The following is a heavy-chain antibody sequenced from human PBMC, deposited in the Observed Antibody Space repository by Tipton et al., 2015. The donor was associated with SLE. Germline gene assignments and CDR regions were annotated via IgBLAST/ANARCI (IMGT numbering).Heavy chain of an antibody. CDR3: ARAPPYGDYFDY. CDR1: GASIRSVGYY. J-gene: IGHJ4*02. CDR2: IYYSGTT. V-gene: IGHV4-31*03. D-gene: IGHD4-17*01. Sequence: TLSLTCTVSGASIRSVGYYWSWIRQHPGKGLAWIGYIYYSGTTHYNPSLRGRVTSSVDTSKNQFSLNLNSMTAADTALYYWARAPPYGDYFDYWGQGALVTVSS.